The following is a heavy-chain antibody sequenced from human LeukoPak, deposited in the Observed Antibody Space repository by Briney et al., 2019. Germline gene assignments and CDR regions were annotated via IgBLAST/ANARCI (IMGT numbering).Heavy chain of an antibody. CDR1: GFTFRNYA. CDR2: ISGTADTT. Sequence: PGGSLRLSCAASGFTFRNYAKNWVRQAPGKGLEWVSAISGTADTTSYADSVKGRFTISRDNSKNTLYLQMNTLRAEDTAVYFCAKGATSVTPFDYWGQGTLVTVSS. J-gene: IGHJ4*02. V-gene: IGHV3-23*01. D-gene: IGHD4-17*01. CDR3: AKGATSVTPFDY.